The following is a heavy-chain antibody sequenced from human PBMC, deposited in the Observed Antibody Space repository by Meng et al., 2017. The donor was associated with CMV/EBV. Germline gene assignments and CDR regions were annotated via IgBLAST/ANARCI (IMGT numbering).Heavy chain of an antibody. CDR2: INHSGST. V-gene: IGHV4-34*01. J-gene: IGHJ6*02. Sequence: ESLKISCAVYGGSFSGYYWSWIRQPPGKGLEWIGEINHSGSTNYNPSLKSRVTISVDTSKNQFSLKLSSVTAADTAVYYCARQRSSGWLYYYYGMDVWGQGTTVIVSS. CDR1: GGSFSGYY. D-gene: IGHD6-19*01. CDR3: ARQRSSGWLYYYYGMDV.